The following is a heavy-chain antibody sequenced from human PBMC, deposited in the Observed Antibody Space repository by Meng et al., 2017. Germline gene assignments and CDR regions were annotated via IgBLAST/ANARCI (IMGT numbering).Heavy chain of an antibody. Sequence: GESLKISCAASGFTFSDYYMSWIRQAPGKGLEWVSYISSSGSTIYYADSVKGRFTISRDNAKNSLYLQMNSLRAEDTAVYYCARGLIAVAGTLFDYWGQGTLVTVSS. J-gene: IGHJ4*02. CDR1: GFTFSDYY. CDR2: ISSSGSTI. V-gene: IGHV3-11*04. CDR3: ARGLIAVAGTLFDY. D-gene: IGHD6-19*01.